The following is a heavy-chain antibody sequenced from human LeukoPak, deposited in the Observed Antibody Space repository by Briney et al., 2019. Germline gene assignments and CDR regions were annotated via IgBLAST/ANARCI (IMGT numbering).Heavy chain of an antibody. Sequence: GGSLRLSCAASGFTVSSNYMSWVRQAPGKGLEWVSVIYSDGSAYYPDSVKGRFTISRGNSKNTLYLQMNSLRADDTAVYFCAGGSLVWQFDYWGQGTLVAVSS. D-gene: IGHD2-8*01. CDR3: AGGSLVWQFDY. J-gene: IGHJ4*02. V-gene: IGHV3-53*01. CDR2: IYSDGSA. CDR1: GFTVSSNY.